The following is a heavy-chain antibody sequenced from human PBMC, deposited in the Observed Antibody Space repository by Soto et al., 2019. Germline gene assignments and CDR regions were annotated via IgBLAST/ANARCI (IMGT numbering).Heavy chain of an antibody. CDR3: TRDRPGPQHYFDY. D-gene: IGHD6-6*01. CDR2: INTDGSGT. Sequence: GGSLRLSCAASVFPFSSDWLHWVRQAPGKGLEWVSRINTDGSGTSYADSVKGRFTIPRDNAKNTLYLQMNSLRAEDTAIYYSTRDRPGPQHYFDYWGQGNMVTVSS. CDR1: VFPFSSDW. V-gene: IGHV3-74*01. J-gene: IGHJ4*02.